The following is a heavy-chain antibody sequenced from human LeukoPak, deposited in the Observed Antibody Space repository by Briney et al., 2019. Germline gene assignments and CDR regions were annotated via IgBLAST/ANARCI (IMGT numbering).Heavy chain of an antibody. J-gene: IGHJ4*02. Sequence: GGSLRLSCTASGFTFGDYAMSWFRQAPGKGLEWVGFIRSKAYGGTTEYAASVKGRFTISRDDSKSIAYLQMNSLKTEDTAVYYCTRKDSSGYYYFDYWGQGTLATVSS. V-gene: IGHV3-49*03. CDR3: TRKDSSGYYYFDY. CDR1: GFTFGDYA. CDR2: IRSKAYGGTT. D-gene: IGHD3-22*01.